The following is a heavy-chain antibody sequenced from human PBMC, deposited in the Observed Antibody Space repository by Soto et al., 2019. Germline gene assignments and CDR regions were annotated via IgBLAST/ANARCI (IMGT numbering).Heavy chain of an antibody. CDR1: GYTFTSYG. J-gene: IGHJ4*02. Sequence: QVQLVQSGAEVKKPGASVKVSCKASGYTFTSYGISWVRQAPGQGLEWMGWISAYNGNTKYAQKFQGRVTMTTDTSTSTAEMELRSLRSDDTAVYYCARDLGGSYYAPVDYWGQGTLVTVSS. D-gene: IGHD1-26*01. CDR2: ISAYNGNT. V-gene: IGHV1-18*01. CDR3: ARDLGGSYYAPVDY.